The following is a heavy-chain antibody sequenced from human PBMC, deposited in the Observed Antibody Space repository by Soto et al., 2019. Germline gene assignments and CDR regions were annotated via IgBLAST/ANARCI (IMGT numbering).Heavy chain of an antibody. Sequence: SETLSLTCTVSGGSISSGGYYWSWIRQHPGKGLEWIGYIYYSGSTYYNPSLKSRVTISVDTSKNQLSLKLSSVTAADTAVYYCARDKWGYDSSGYYAWFDPWGQGTLVTVSS. D-gene: IGHD3-22*01. J-gene: IGHJ5*02. CDR1: GGSISSGGYY. CDR3: ARDKWGYDSSGYYAWFDP. V-gene: IGHV4-31*03. CDR2: IYYSGST.